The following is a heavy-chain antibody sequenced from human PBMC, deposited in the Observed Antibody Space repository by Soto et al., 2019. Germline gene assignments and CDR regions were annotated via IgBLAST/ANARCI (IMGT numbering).Heavy chain of an antibody. CDR3: AREREYDYDSSGDGGGFDP. D-gene: IGHD3-22*01. CDR2: IYHSGST. CDR1: GYSISSGYY. J-gene: IGHJ5*02. Sequence: KASETLSLTCAVSGYSISSGYYWGWIRQPPGKGLEWIGSIYHSGSTYYNPSLKSRVTISVDTSKNQFSLKLSSVTAADTAVYYCAREREYDYDSSGDGGGFDPWGQGTLVTVSS. V-gene: IGHV4-38-2*02.